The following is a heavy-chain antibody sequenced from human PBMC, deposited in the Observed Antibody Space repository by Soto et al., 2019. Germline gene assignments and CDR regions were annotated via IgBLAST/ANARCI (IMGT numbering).Heavy chain of an antibody. CDR1: GYTFTSYG. J-gene: IGHJ6*03. Sequence: ASVKVSFKASGYTFTSYGISWVRQAPGQGLEWMGWISAYNGNTNYAQKLQGRVTMTTDTSTSTAYMELRSLRSDDTAVYYCARLALGVRGVIITAYYYYYMDVWGKGTTVTVSS. CDR2: ISAYNGNT. CDR3: ARLALGVRGVIITAYYYYYMDV. V-gene: IGHV1-18*01. D-gene: IGHD3-10*01.